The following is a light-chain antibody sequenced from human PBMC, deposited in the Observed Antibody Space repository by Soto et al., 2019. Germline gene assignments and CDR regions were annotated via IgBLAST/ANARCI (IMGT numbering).Light chain of an antibody. CDR1: SSDVGGYNY. Sequence: QSALTQPASVSGSPGQSITISCTGTSSDVGGYNYVSWYQQHPGKAPKLMIYDVSNRPSGVSNRFSGSKSGNTASLTISGLKAEDEADYYCSSYTSSSTLWVFGGGTQLTVL. V-gene: IGLV2-14*01. CDR2: DVS. J-gene: IGLJ3*02. CDR3: SSYTSSSTLWV.